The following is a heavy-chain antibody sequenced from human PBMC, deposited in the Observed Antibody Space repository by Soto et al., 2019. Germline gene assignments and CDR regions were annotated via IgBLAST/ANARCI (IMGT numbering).Heavy chain of an antibody. CDR3: AKDPIPRYCSSTSCYPPIAAADY. D-gene: IGHD2-2*01. CDR2: ISGSGGST. Sequence: GGSLRLSCAASGFTFSSYAMSWVRQAPGKGLEWVSAISGSGGSTYYADSVKGRFTISRDNSKNTLYLQMNSLRAEDTAVYYCAKDPIPRYCSSTSCYPPIAAADYWGQGTLVTVSS. CDR1: GFTFSSYA. V-gene: IGHV3-23*01. J-gene: IGHJ4*02.